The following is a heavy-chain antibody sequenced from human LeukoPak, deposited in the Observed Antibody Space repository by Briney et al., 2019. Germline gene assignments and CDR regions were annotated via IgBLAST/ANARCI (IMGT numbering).Heavy chain of an antibody. CDR3: ARERGRGVISPYFDQ. D-gene: IGHD3-10*01. V-gene: IGHV3-66*01. CDR1: GFTVSSNY. Sequence: GESLKISCAASGFTVSSNYMSWVRQAPGRGLAWVSVIYSDGDTRYADSVKGRFTISRDNSKNTLYLQMNSLRAEDTALYYCARERGRGVISPYFDQWGQGSLVTVSS. J-gene: IGHJ4*02. CDR2: IYSDGDT.